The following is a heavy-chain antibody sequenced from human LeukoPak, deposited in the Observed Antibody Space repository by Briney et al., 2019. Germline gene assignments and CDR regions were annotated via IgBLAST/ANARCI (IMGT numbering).Heavy chain of an antibody. CDR3: AREIYGGNERPYYGMDV. J-gene: IGHJ6*02. Sequence: ASVKVSCKTSGYTFTSYGIGWVRQAPGQGLEWMGWISAHNGNTNYAQKLQGRVTMTTDTSTSTAYMELRSLRSDDTAVYYCAREIYGGNERPYYGMDVWGQGTTVTVSS. CDR2: ISAHNGNT. D-gene: IGHD4-23*01. V-gene: IGHV1-18*01. CDR1: GYTFTSYG.